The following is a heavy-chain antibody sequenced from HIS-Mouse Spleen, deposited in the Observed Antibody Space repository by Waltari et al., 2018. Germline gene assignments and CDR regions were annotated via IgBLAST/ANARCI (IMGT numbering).Heavy chain of an antibody. Sequence: QVQLQQWGAGLLKPSETLSLTCAVYGGSFSGYYWRWIRQPPGKGLEGFGEINHSGTRNCNPSVKSRVTRSVETSKNQFSLKLSSVTAADTAVYYCARGRSPATVTIGYYFDYWGQGTLVTVSS. CDR2: INHSGTR. CDR3: ARGRSPATVTIGYYFDY. D-gene: IGHD4-17*01. V-gene: IGHV4-34*01. J-gene: IGHJ4*02. CDR1: GGSFSGYY.